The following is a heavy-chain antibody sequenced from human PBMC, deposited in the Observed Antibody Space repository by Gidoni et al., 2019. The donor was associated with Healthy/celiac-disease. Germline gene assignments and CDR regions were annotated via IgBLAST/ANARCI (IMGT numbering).Heavy chain of an antibody. J-gene: IGHJ6*02. D-gene: IGHD4-17*01. Sequence: EVQLVESGGGLVQPGGSLRLSCAASGFTCSSYSMNWVRQAPGKGLEWVSYISSRRSTIYYADSVKGRFTISRDNAKNSLYLQMNSLRDEDTAVYYCARENSQMTTVTTGSYGMDVWGQGTTVTVSS. V-gene: IGHV3-48*02. CDR1: GFTCSSYS. CDR3: ARENSQMTTVTTGSYGMDV. CDR2: ISSRRSTI.